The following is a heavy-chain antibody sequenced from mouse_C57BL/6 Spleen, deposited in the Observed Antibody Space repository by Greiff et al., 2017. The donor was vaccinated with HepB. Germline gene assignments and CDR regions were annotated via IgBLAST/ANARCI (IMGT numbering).Heavy chain of an antibody. Sequence: QVQLQQSGPGLVQPSQSLSITCTVSGFSLTSYGVHWVRQSPGKGLEWLGVIWRGGSTDYNAAFMSRLSITKDNSKSQVFFKMNSLQADDTAIYYCAKTFPITTVVDWYFDVWGTGTTVTVSS. V-gene: IGHV2-5*01. CDR3: AKTFPITTVVDWYFDV. J-gene: IGHJ1*03. D-gene: IGHD1-1*01. CDR2: IWRGGST. CDR1: GFSLTSYG.